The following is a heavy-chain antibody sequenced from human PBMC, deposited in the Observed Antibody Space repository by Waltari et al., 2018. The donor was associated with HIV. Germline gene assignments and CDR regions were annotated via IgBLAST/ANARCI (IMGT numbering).Heavy chain of an antibody. V-gene: IGHV3-33*01. D-gene: IGHD2-15*01. J-gene: IGHJ4*02. CDR3: ARDGYCSGGSCYLDY. CDR1: GFTFSSYG. CDR2: IWYDGSNK. Sequence: QVQLVESGGGVVQPGRSLRLSCAASGFTFSSYGMHWVRQAPGKGLEWVAVIWYDGSNKYYADSVKGRFTISRDKSKNTLYLQMNSLRAEDTAVYYCARDGYCSGGSCYLDYWGQGTLVTVSS.